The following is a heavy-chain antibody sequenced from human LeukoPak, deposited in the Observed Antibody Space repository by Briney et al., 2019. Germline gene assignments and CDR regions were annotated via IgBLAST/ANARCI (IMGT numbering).Heavy chain of an antibody. CDR1: GFSFSSYG. V-gene: IGHV3-30*02. J-gene: IGHJ4*02. D-gene: IGHD2-2*01. CDR2: IRYDGHNK. Sequence: GGSLRLSCAASGFSFSSYGMHWVRQAPGKGPEGVAFIRYDGHNKYSADSVKGRLTISRDNLKNTLSLQMNSLRLEDTAVYYCAKDIAPIVVSLGGGGFDYWGQGTLVTVSS. CDR3: AKDIAPIVVSLGGGGFDY.